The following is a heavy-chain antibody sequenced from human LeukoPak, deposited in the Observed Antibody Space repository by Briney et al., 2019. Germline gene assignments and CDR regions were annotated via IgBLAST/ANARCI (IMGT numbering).Heavy chain of an antibody. CDR3: ARGGDYDAFGI. CDR2: ISDGGGIT. V-gene: IGHV3-23*01. D-gene: IGHD4-11*01. J-gene: IGHJ3*02. CDR1: EFTFSTYA. Sequence: GGSLRLSCAASEFTFSTYAMTWVRQAPGKGLEWVSTISDGGGITYYADSVEGRFTISRDNSKSTLYLQMNSRRGEDTALYYCARGGDYDAFGIWGQGTMVTVSS.